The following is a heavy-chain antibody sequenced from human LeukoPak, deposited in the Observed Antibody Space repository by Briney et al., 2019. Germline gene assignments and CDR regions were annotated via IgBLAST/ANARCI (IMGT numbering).Heavy chain of an antibody. D-gene: IGHD6-13*01. CDR2: MNPNSGNT. CDR3: ARGQNAGYSSSWYRDNWFDP. Sequence: ASVKVSCKASGYTFTSYDINWVRQATGQGLEWMGWMNPNSGNTGYAQKFQGRVTMTRNTSISTAYMELSSLRSEDTAVCYCARGQNAGYSSSWYRDNWFDPWGQGTLVTVSS. J-gene: IGHJ5*02. CDR1: GYTFTSYD. V-gene: IGHV1-8*01.